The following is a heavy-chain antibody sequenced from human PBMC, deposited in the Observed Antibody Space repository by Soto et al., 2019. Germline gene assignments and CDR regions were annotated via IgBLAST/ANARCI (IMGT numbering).Heavy chain of an antibody. CDR3: ARGTRGLYHNAY. D-gene: IGHD1-26*01. CDR2: INMDGSST. V-gene: IGHV3-74*01. CDR1: GFIFSSDW. Sequence: EVQLVESGGGLVQPGGSLRLSCAASGFIFSSDWMHWVRQAAGKGLEWVSRINMDGSSTNYADSVKGRFTISRDNAKTMLYLQMDSLRAEDTAVYYCARGTRGLYHNAYWGQGALVTVSS. J-gene: IGHJ4*02.